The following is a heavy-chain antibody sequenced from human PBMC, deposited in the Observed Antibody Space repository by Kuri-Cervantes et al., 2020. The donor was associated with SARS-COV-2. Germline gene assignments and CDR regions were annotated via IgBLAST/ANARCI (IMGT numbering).Heavy chain of an antibody. Sequence: GGSLRLSCAASGFTFSSYAMSWVRQAPGKGLEWVSRINPDGSYTNNADSVKGRFTLSRDNAKNMLFLQMNSLRAEDTAVYYCARDFFPGRELLSLGGMDVWGQGTTVTVSS. CDR3: ARDFFPGRELLSLGGMDV. CDR1: GFTFSSYA. V-gene: IGHV3-74*01. D-gene: IGHD1-26*01. CDR2: INPDGSYT. J-gene: IGHJ6*02.